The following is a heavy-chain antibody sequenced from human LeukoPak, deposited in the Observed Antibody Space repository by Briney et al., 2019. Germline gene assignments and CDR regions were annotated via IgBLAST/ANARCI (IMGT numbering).Heavy chain of an antibody. CDR2: IYSGGST. D-gene: IGHD4-17*01. J-gene: IGHJ4*02. CDR3: VRVPAVTTDYYFDY. Sequence: TGGSLRLSCAASGFTVSSNYMSWVRQAPGKGLEWVSVIYSGGSTYYADSVKGRFTISRDNSKNTLYLQMNSLRAEDTAVYYCVRVPAVTTDYYFDYWGQGTLVTVSS. V-gene: IGHV3-53*01. CDR1: GFTVSSNY.